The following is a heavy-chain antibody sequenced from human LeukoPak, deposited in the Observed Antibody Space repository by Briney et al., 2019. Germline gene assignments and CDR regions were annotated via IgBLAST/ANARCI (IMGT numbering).Heavy chain of an antibody. V-gene: IGHV4-39*01. Sequence: SETLFLTCTVSGGSISSSTYYWGWIRQPPGKGLEWIGSIYYTGSTYYTPSLKSRVTISVDTSKNQFSLRLSSVTAADTAVYYCARIGDPRDYYGMDVWGQGTTVTVSS. J-gene: IGHJ6*02. CDR2: IYYTGST. CDR3: ARIGDPRDYYGMDV. CDR1: GGSISSSTYY. D-gene: IGHD4-17*01.